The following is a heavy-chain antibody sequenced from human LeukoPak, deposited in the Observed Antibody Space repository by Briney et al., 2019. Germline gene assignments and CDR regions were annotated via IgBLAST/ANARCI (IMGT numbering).Heavy chain of an antibody. J-gene: IGHJ3*02. V-gene: IGHV3-23*01. CDR2: IDNSGDRT. CDR1: GFTFGNYA. Sequence: PGGSLRLSCAASGFTFGNYAMSWVRQAPGKGLEWVSAIDNSGDRTFYAASVKGRFTISRDNSKNTLYLQMNSLRAEDTAVYYCAKERRPGIAVAGPPGAFDIWGQGTMVTVSS. CDR3: AKERRPGIAVAGPPGAFDI. D-gene: IGHD6-19*01.